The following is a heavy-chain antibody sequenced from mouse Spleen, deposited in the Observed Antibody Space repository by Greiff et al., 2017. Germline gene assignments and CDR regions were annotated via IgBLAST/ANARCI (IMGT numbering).Heavy chain of an antibody. V-gene: IGHV1-72*01. J-gene: IGHJ3*01. Sequence: QVQLQQPGAELVKPGASVKLSCKASGYTFTSYWMHWVKQRPGRGLEWIGRIDPNSGGTKYNEKFKSKATLTVDKPSSTAYMQLSSLTSEDSAVYCCASSYYDGSYTWFAYWGQGTLVTVSA. D-gene: IGHD1-1*01. CDR3: ASSYYDGSYTWFAY. CDR1: GYTFTSYW. CDR2: IDPNSGGT.